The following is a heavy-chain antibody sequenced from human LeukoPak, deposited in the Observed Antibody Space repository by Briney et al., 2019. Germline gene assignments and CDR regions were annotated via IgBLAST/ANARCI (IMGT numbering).Heavy chain of an antibody. CDR1: GFTFSTYA. V-gene: IGHV3-23*01. CDR3: AKPEVRYFDWLLYFDQ. CDR2: ISGSGGNT. J-gene: IGHJ4*02. D-gene: IGHD3-9*01. Sequence: GGSLRLSCAASGFTFSTYAMTWVRQAPGKGLKWVSSISGSGGNTYYADSVKGRFTISRDNSKNTLYLQMDSLRAEDTAVDYCAKPEVRYFDWLLYFDQWGQGTLVTVSS.